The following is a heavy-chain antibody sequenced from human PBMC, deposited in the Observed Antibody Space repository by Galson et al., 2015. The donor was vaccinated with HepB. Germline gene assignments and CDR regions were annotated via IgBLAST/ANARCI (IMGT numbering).Heavy chain of an antibody. J-gene: IGHJ4*01. Sequence: SLRLSCAASGFTFSSYTMNWVRQAPGKGLEWVSAISSSGGSIYYADSVKGRFTISRDNAKNSLYLQMNSLRAEDTAVYYCARGHSGVWFGTFDYWGHGTMVTVSS. CDR3: ARGHSGVWFGTFDY. V-gene: IGHV3-21*01. CDR2: ISSSGGSI. D-gene: IGHD3-10*01. CDR1: GFTFSSYT.